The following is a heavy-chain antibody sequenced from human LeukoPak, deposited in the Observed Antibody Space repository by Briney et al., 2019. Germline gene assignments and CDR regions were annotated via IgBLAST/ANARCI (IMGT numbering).Heavy chain of an antibody. V-gene: IGHV3-7*01. Sequence: GGSLRLSCTVSGFTFSSYWMSWVRQAPGKGLEWVANIKQDGGERFYVDSVKGRFTISRDNAKNSLYLQMNSLRVEDMAVYYCAREDHSNYNYWGQGTLVTVSS. D-gene: IGHD4-11*01. CDR3: AREDHSNYNY. J-gene: IGHJ4*02. CDR1: GFTFSSYW. CDR2: IKQDGGER.